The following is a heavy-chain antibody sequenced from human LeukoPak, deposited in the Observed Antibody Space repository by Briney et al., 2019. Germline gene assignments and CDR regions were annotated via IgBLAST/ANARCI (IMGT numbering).Heavy chain of an antibody. J-gene: IGHJ6*02. V-gene: IGHV4-59*01. Sequence: SETLSLTCTVSGGSISSYYWSWIRQPPGKGLEWIGYIYYSGSTNYNPSLKSRVTISVDTSKNQFSLKLSSVTAADTAVYHCARTSGSYFYYYGMDVWGQGTTVTVSS. CDR2: IYYSGST. CDR3: ARTSGSYFYYYGMDV. D-gene: IGHD1-26*01. CDR1: GGSISSYY.